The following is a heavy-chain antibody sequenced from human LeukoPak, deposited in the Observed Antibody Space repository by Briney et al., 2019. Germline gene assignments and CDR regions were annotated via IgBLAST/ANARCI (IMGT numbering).Heavy chain of an antibody. Sequence: GGSLRLSCAASGFTFSSYWMHWVRQAPGKGLVWVSRINSDGSSTSYADSVKGRSTISRDNAKNTLYLQMNSLRAEDTAVYYCARSYYDFWSGYYPSDYWGQGTLVTVSS. CDR2: INSDGSST. J-gene: IGHJ4*02. D-gene: IGHD3-3*01. CDR1: GFTFSSYW. V-gene: IGHV3-74*01. CDR3: ARSYYDFWSGYYPSDY.